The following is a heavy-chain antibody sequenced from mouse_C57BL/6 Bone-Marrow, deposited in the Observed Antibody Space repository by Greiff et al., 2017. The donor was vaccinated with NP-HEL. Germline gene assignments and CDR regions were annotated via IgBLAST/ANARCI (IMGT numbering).Heavy chain of an antibody. CDR2: IYPGSGNT. V-gene: IGHV1-84*01. J-gene: IGHJ1*03. CDR3: ARNYYGSSYGYFDV. Sequence: LVESGPELVKPGASVKISCKASGYTFTDYYINWVKQRPGQGLEWIGWIYPGSGNTKYNEKFKGKATLTVDTSSSTAYMQLSSLTSEDSVVYFCARNYYGSSYGYFDVWGTGTTVTVSS. D-gene: IGHD1-1*01. CDR1: GYTFTDYY.